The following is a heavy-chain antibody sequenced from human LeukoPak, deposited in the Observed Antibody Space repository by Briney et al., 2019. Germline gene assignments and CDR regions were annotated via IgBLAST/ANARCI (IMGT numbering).Heavy chain of an antibody. V-gene: IGHV3-23*01. D-gene: IGHD3-10*01. CDR3: AKDPAALLWFGELSPVDY. CDR2: ISGSGGST. J-gene: IGHJ4*02. Sequence: GGSLRLSCAASGFTFSSYAMSWVRQAPGKGLEWVSAISGSGGSTYYADSVKGRFTISRDNSKNTLHLQMNSLRAEDTAVYYCAKDPAALLWFGELSPVDYWGQGTLVTVSS. CDR1: GFTFSSYA.